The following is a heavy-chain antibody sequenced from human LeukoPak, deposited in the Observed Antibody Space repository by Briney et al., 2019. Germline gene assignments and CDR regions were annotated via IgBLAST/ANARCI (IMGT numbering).Heavy chain of an antibody. V-gene: IGHV3-15*01. CDR2: IKRKTDGGTT. J-gene: IGHJ4*02. CDR1: GFTFNNAW. D-gene: IGHD3-10*01. Sequence: PGGSLRLSCAASGFTFNNAWMSWVRQAPGKGLEWVGRIKRKTDGGTTDYAAPVKGRFTISRDDSKSTLYLQMNSLKTEDTGVYYCTYHQAAELPDYWGQGTLVTVSS. CDR3: TYHQAAELPDY.